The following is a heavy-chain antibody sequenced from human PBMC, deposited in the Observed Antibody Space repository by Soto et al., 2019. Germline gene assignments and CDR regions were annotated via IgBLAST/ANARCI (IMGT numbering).Heavy chain of an antibody. V-gene: IGHV1-8*01. CDR2: MNPNSANT. CDR1: GYTFTSYD. D-gene: IGHD3-9*01. CDR3: ARGLRAKDILTGRYYYYMDV. Sequence: GASVKVSCKASGYTFTSYDINWVRQATGQGLEWMGWMNPNSANTGYAQKFQGRVTMTRNTSISTAYMELSSLRSEDTAVYYCARGLRAKDILTGRYYYYMDVWGKGTTVTVSS. J-gene: IGHJ6*03.